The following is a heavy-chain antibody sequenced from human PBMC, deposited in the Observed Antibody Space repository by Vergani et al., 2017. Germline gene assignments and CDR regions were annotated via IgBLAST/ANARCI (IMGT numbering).Heavy chain of an antibody. CDR2: MFHTGEA. Sequence: QIQLQESGPGLVKPSETLSLTCSVSGYSISRGFYWAWLRQTPEEGLEWIGGMFHTGEASNSPSLQSRVAFSMDTSKHQFSLQLTSVTAADTAVYFCGVIMVRSPRPDNWFDSWGRGTLVTVSS. V-gene: IGHV4-38-2*02. CDR1: GYSISRGFY. CDR3: GVIMVRSPRPDNWFDS. D-gene: IGHD3-10*01. J-gene: IGHJ5*01.